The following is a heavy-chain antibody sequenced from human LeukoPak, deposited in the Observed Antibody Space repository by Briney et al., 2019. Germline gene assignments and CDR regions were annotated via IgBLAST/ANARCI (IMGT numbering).Heavy chain of an antibody. CDR1: GYTFTGYY. Sequence: ASVKVSCKASGYTFTGYYMHWVRQAPGQGLEWMGWINPNSGGTNYAQKFQGRVTMTRDTSISTAYMEPSRLRSDDTAVYYCARASRSQSLLYPYFDYWGQGTLVTVSS. V-gene: IGHV1-2*02. CDR3: ARASRSQSLLYPYFDY. J-gene: IGHJ4*02. D-gene: IGHD2-2*02. CDR2: INPNSGGT.